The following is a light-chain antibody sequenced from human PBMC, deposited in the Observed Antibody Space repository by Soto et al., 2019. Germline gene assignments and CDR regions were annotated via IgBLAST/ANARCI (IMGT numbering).Light chain of an antibody. V-gene: IGKV3-20*01. Sequence: EIVLTQSPGTLSLSPGERATLSCRASQSVSSSYLAWYQQNRGQAPRLLIYGASSRATGIPDRFSGSGSGTDFTLTISRLEPEDFAVYYCQQYGSSCWTFGQGTKVEIK. CDR2: GAS. CDR1: QSVSSSY. CDR3: QQYGSSCWT. J-gene: IGKJ1*01.